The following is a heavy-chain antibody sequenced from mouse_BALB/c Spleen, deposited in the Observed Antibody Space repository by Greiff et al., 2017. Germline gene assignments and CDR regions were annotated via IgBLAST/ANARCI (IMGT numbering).Heavy chain of an antibody. CDR3: ARRGSSGYIDY. V-gene: IGHV1-54*01. J-gene: IGHJ2*01. Sequence: QVQLKQSGAELVRPGTSVKVSCKASGYAFTNYLIEWVKQRPGQGLEWIGVINPGSGGTNYNEKFKGKATLTADKSSSTAYMQLSSLTSDDSAVYFCARRGSSGYIDYWGQGTTLTVSS. D-gene: IGHD3-1*01. CDR1: GYAFTNYL. CDR2: INPGSGGT.